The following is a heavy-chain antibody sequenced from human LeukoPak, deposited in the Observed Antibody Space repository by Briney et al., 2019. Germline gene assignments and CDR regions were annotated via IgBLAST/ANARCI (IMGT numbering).Heavy chain of an antibody. CDR1: GGSFSGYY. Sequence: PSETLSLTCAVYGGSFSGYYWSWIRQPPGKGLEWIGEINHSGSTNYNPSLKSRVTISVDTSKNQFSLKLSSVTAADTAVYYCARHLGMTTWGFRPPRYYFDYWGQGTLVTVSS. D-gene: IGHD4-17*01. CDR3: ARHLGMTTWGFRPPRYYFDY. CDR2: INHSGST. V-gene: IGHV4-34*01. J-gene: IGHJ4*02.